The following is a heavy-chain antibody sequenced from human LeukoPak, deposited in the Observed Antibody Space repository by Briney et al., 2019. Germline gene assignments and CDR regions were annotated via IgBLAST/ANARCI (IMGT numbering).Heavy chain of an antibody. CDR3: ARETTERAIKC. CDR2: IKKDGTEK. Sequence: GGSLRLSCAAFGFTFSGYYMAWVSQAPGNGLEWVANIKKDGTEKDYVDSVKGRFTISRDNDENSLYRQMNGLRVEDSAVYFCARETTERAIKCWGQGTLVTVSS. D-gene: IGHD5-24*01. J-gene: IGHJ4*02. V-gene: IGHV3-7*04. CDR1: GFTFSGYY.